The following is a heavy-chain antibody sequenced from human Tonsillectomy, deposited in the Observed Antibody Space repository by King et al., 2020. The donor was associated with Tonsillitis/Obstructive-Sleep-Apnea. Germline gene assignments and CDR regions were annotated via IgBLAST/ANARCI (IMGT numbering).Heavy chain of an antibody. CDR2: ISDSENT. CDR1: GGSISSSRFS. CDR3: ARKIVTGTARGYFDY. Sequence: LQLQESGPGPVNPSETLSLTCTVSGGSISSSRFSWDWIRQPPGKGLEWIGSISDSENTYYNPSLKSRVTLSVDTSKNQFSLKLSSVTAADTAVYYCARKIVTGTARGYFDYWGQGTLVTVSS. V-gene: IGHV4-39*01. J-gene: IGHJ4*02. D-gene: IGHD1-7*01.